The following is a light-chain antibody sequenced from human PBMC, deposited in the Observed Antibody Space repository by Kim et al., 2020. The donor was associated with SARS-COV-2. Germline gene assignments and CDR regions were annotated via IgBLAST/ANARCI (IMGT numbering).Light chain of an antibody. V-gene: IGLV2-14*03. CDR3: SSYTSINTWV. CDR1: GSDVGDYNY. J-gene: IGLJ3*02. Sequence: QSALTQPASVSGSPGQSITVSCTGTGSDVGDYNYVSWYQQHPGKAPKLIIYDINDRPSGVSNRFSGSKAGNTASLTISGLQAEDEAVYYCSSYTSINTWVFGGGTRLTVL. CDR2: DIN.